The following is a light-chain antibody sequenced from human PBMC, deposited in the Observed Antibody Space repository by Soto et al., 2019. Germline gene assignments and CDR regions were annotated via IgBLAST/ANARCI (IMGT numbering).Light chain of an antibody. CDR2: GNS. CDR3: QSYDSSLSAL. Sequence: QSVLTQPPSVSGAPGQRVTISYTGSSSNIGAGYDVHWYQQLPGTAPKLLIYGNSNRPSGVPDRFSGSKSGTSASLAITGLQAEDEADYYCQSYDSSLSALFGGGTKLTFL. CDR1: SSNIGAGYD. V-gene: IGLV1-40*01. J-gene: IGLJ3*02.